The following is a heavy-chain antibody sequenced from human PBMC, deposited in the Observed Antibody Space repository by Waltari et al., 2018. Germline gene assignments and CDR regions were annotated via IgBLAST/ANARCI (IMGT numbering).Heavy chain of an antibody. CDR3: ARYYYDSSGYDGGNAFDI. V-gene: IGHV4-31*03. D-gene: IGHD3-22*01. CDR1: GGSISSGGYS. Sequence: QVQLQESGPGLVKPSQTLSLTCPFSGGSISSGGYSWSWIRQHPGKGLEWIGYIYYSGSTYYNPSLKSRVTISVDTSKNQFSLKLSSVTAADTAVYYCARYYYDSSGYDGGNAFDIWGQGTMVTVSS. CDR2: IYYSGST. J-gene: IGHJ3*02.